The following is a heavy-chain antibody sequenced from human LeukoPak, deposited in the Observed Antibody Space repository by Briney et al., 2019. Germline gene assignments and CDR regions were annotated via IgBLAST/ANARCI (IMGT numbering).Heavy chain of an antibody. CDR1: GFTVGSNY. Sequence: GGSLRLSWAASGFTVGSNYMSWVRQAPGKGLEWVSVIYSGGTTYYGHSVKGRFTISRDNSKNTVYLQMNSLRAEDTAVYYCARGRGAMARADAFDIRGQGTMVTVSS. D-gene: IGHD2-2*01. J-gene: IGHJ3*02. V-gene: IGHV3-53*01. CDR3: ARGRGAMARADAFDI. CDR2: IYSGGTT.